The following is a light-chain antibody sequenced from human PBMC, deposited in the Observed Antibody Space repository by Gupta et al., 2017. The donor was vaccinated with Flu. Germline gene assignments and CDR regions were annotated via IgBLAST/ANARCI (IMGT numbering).Light chain of an antibody. J-gene: IGKJ4*01. Sequence: EIVLTQSPATLSLSPGERATLSCRASQSVSSYLAWYQQKPGQAPRLLIYDASNSATGIPASFSGSGSGTDFTLTISSLEPEDFAVYYCQQRSNWPQLTFGGGTKVEIK. CDR3: QQRSNWPQLT. CDR1: QSVSSY. V-gene: IGKV3-11*01. CDR2: DAS.